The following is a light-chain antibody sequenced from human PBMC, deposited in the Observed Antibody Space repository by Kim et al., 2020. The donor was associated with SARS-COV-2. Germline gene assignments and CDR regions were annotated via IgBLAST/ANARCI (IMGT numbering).Light chain of an antibody. CDR1: QSVRSGY. J-gene: IGKJ1*01. V-gene: IGKV3-20*01. CDR3: QQYGSSPWT. CDR2: GAS. Sequence: SPGESATLSCRASQSVRSGYLAWYQQKPGQAPRLLIYGASSRATGIPDRFSGSGAGTDFTLTTSRLEPEDFAVYYCQQYGSSPWTFGQGTKVEI.